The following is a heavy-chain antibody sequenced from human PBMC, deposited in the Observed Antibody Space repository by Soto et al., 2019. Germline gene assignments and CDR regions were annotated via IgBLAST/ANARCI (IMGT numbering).Heavy chain of an antibody. CDR2: INHSGST. CDR3: ARGRSRGLFGFDY. D-gene: IGHD3-3*01. CDR1: GGSFSGYY. J-gene: IGHJ4*02. Sequence: SETLSLTCAVYGGSFSGYYWSWIRQPPGKGLEWIGEINHSGSTNYNPSLKSRVTISADTSKNQFSLKLSSVTAADTAVYYCARGRSRGLFGFDYWGQGTLVTVSS. V-gene: IGHV4-34*01.